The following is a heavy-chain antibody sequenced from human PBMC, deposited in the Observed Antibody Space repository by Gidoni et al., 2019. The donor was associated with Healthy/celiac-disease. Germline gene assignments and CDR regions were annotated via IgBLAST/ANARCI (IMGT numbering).Heavy chain of an antibody. CDR1: GYTVTNYY. J-gene: IGHJ6*02. CDR2: INPSGCST. V-gene: IGHV1-46*01. D-gene: IGHD5-18*01. Sequence: QVQLVQSGAGVKKPGASGQVYCKASGYTVTNYYMHWVRQAPGQGLEWMGIINPSGCSTSYAQKLQGSVTMTSDTSTNTVYMELSTLRSEDTAVYYCARVGYSGAYYYDYGMDVWGQGTTVTVSS. CDR3: ARVGYSGAYYYDYGMDV.